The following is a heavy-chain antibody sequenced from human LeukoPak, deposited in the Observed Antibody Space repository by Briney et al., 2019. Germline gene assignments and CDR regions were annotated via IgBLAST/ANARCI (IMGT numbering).Heavy chain of an antibody. V-gene: IGHV4-34*01. CDR3: ARGRSSGYSSPFDY. CDR2: INHSGST. J-gene: IGHJ4*02. CDR1: GGSFSGYY. D-gene: IGHD3-22*01. Sequence: SETLSLTCAVYGGSFSGYYWSWIRQPPGKGLEWIGEINHSGSTNYNPSLMSRVTISVDTSKNQFSLKLSSVTAADTAVYYCARGRSSGYSSPFDYWGQGTLVTVSS.